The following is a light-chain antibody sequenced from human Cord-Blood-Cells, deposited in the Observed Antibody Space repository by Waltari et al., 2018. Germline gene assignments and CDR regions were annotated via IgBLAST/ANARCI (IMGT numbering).Light chain of an antibody. CDR1: QSVSSN. CDR2: GAS. Sequence: EIVMTQSPATLSVSPGERATLSFRASQSVSSNLAWYQQKPGQAPRLLLYGASTRATGIPARFSGGGSGTEFTLTISSLQSEDFAVYYCQQYNNWPPLTFGGGTKVEIK. J-gene: IGKJ4*01. CDR3: QQYNNWPPLT. V-gene: IGKV3-15*01.